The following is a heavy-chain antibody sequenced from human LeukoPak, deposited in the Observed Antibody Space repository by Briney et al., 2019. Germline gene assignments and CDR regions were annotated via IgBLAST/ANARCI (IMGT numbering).Heavy chain of an antibody. CDR1: GFTSSDYG. D-gene: IGHD1-1*01. Sequence: GGPLRLSCAASGFTSSDYGMHWVRQAPGKGLEWVAFMRYDGSSKYYADSVKGRFTISRDNSKNTLSLQMNSLRAEDTAVYYCAKTANWNGDAFDIWGRGTMVTVSS. V-gene: IGHV3-30*02. CDR2: MRYDGSSK. CDR3: AKTANWNGDAFDI. J-gene: IGHJ3*02.